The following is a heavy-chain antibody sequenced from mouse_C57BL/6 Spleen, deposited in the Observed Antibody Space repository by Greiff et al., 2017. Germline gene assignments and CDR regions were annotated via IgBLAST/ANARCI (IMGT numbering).Heavy chain of an antibody. Sequence: VQLQQSGPELVKPGASVKISCKASGYTFTDYYMNWVKQSHGKSLEWIGDINPNNGGTSYNQKFKGKATLTVDKSSSTAYMELRSLTSEDSPVYYCARQPSPYYSNSVCVDYWGQGTPLTVSS. V-gene: IGHV1-26*01. CDR3: ARQPSPYYSNSVCVDY. D-gene: IGHD2-5*01. CDR1: GYTFTDYY. J-gene: IGHJ2*01. CDR2: INPNNGGT.